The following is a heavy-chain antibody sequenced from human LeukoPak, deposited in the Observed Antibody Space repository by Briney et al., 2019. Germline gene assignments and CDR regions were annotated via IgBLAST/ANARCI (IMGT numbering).Heavy chain of an antibody. J-gene: IGHJ2*01. D-gene: IGHD4-17*01. CDR2: IYHTGST. CDR3: ARVRGMEVTTNWSFDL. V-gene: IGHV4-38-2*01. Sequence: SETLSLTCAVSGYSISSGYYWGWIRQPPGKGLEWIGSIYHTGSTYYNPSLKSRVTISVDTSKNQFSLKLSSVTAADTAVFYCARVRGMEVTTNWSFDLWGRGTLVTVSS. CDR1: GYSISSGYY.